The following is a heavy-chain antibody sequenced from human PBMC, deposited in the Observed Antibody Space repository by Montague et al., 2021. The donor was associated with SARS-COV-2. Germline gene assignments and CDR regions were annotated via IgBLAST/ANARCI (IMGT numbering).Heavy chain of an antibody. Sequence: SETLSLTCTVSGGSVGSGGFYWNWIRQPPGKGLEWIGYMYSSGSTNYNPSLKSRVTISLDASKNQFSLRLSSVTPADTAVYYCTREGGYWSQGTLVTVSS. CDR1: GGSVGSGGFY. J-gene: IGHJ4*02. V-gene: IGHV4-61*08. CDR3: TREGGY. CDR2: MYSSGST. D-gene: IGHD1-26*01.